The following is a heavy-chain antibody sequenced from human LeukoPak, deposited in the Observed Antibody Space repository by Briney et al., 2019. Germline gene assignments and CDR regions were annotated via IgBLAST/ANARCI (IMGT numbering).Heavy chain of an antibody. J-gene: IGHJ3*02. Sequence: SETLSLTCAVYGGSFSGYYWSWIRQPPGKGLEWIGEINHSGSTNYNPSLKSRVTISVDTSKNQFSLKLSSVTAADTAVYYCGRILDYYDSSGYDPDAFDIWGQGTMVTVSS. CDR2: INHSGST. CDR1: GGSFSGYY. D-gene: IGHD3-22*01. CDR3: GRILDYYDSSGYDPDAFDI. V-gene: IGHV4-34*01.